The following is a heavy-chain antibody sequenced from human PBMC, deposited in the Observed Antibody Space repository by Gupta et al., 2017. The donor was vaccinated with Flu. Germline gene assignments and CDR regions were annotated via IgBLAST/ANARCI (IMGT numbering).Heavy chain of an antibody. D-gene: IGHD3-22*01. V-gene: IGHV3-7*01. CDR2: VRQCGSDK. Sequence: RTWGRQAPGKGREWVGNVRQCGSDKNYVDSVKGRLNIFRDNAKNTLELHMNNLRLEKTGVYYGGRDGLYFENSGYYAADYWGQGTRVTVAS. CDR3: GRDGLYFENSGYYAADY. J-gene: IGHJ4*02.